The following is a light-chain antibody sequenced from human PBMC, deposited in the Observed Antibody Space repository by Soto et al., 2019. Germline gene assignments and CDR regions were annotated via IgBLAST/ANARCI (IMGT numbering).Light chain of an antibody. CDR1: QGVGNY. J-gene: IGKJ2*01. CDR2: RSS. V-gene: IGKV3-20*01. Sequence: EIVLTQSPGTLSLSPGDRAALSCRASQGVGNYLAWYQQRPGQAPRLLIYRSSSRATGIPDRFSGSGSGTDFTLTINRLEPEDVAMYYCQQYGGSPPNTFGQGTKLEIK. CDR3: QQYGGSPPNT.